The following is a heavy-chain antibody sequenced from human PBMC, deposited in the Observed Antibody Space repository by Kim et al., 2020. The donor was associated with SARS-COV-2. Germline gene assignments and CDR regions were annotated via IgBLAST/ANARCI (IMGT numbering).Heavy chain of an antibody. CDR2: IWYDGSNK. V-gene: IGHV3-33*01. J-gene: IGHJ6*02. CDR1: GFTFSSYG. Sequence: GGSLRLSCAASGFTFSSYGMHWVRQAPGKGLEWVAVIWYDGSNKYYADSVKGRFTISRDNSKNTLYLQMNSLRAEDTAVDYCARGDCSGGSCYSHHYNYGMVGWGQGTTVTVSS. CDR3: ARGDCSGGSCYSHHYNYGMVG. D-gene: IGHD2-15*01.